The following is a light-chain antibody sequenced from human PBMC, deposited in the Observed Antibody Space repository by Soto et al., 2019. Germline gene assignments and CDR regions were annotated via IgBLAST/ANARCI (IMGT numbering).Light chain of an antibody. CDR1: QSISSW. CDR3: QQYPH. CDR2: KAS. J-gene: IGKJ4*01. V-gene: IGKV1-5*03. Sequence: DIQMTQSPSTLSASVGDRVTITCRASQSISSWLAWYQQKPGKAPKLLIYKASSLESGVPSRFSGSGSGTEFTLTISSLQPDDFATYYCQQYPHFGGGTKVEIK.